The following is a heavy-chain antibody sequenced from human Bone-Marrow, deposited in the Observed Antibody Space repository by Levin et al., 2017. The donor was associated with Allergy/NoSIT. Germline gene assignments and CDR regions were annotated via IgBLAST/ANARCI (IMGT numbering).Heavy chain of an antibody. CDR2: IHSSGSA. V-gene: IGHV4-61*01. J-gene: IGHJ4*01. D-gene: IGHD6-19*01. Sequence: SCTVSGGSVSSGNYYWSWIRQPPVPGKGLAWIGYIHSSGSANYSPSLKSRATISADTSRNQFSLKLTSVTAADTAVYYCARDLGWYTFDHWGHGTLVTVSS. CDR3: ARDLGWYTFDH. CDR1: GGSVSSGNYY.